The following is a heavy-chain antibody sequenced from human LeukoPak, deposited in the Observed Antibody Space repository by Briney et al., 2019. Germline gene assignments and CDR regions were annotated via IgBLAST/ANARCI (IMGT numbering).Heavy chain of an antibody. CDR1: GYTFTAYY. CDR2: INPNSGDT. V-gene: IGHV1-2*02. Sequence: ASVKASCKASGYTFTAYYIHWVRQAPGQGLEWMGWINPNSGDTKYSQKFQGRVTMTRDTSISTTYMELSGMTSDDTAVYYCARGYYDSGGPRLDYWGQGTLVTVSS. CDR3: ARGYYDSGGPRLDY. J-gene: IGHJ4*02. D-gene: IGHD3-22*01.